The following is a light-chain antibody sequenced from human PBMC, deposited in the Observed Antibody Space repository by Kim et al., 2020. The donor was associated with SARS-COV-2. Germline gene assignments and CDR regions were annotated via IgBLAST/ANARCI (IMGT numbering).Light chain of an antibody. CDR2: KAS. J-gene: IGKJ2*01. V-gene: IGKV1-5*03. CDR3: QQYDNY. Sequence: STLSASVVARVIITCRASQSNSMWLAWYQQKPGKAPKLLISKASSLQSGVPSRFSGSGSGTEFTLTISSLQPDDFGTYYCQQYDNYFGQGTKLEIK. CDR1: QSNSMW.